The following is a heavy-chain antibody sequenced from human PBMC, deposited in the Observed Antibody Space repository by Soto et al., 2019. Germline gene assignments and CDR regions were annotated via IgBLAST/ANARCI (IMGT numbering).Heavy chain of an antibody. CDR1: GFTFSSYA. Sequence: GGSLRLSCAASGFTFSSYAMHWVRQAPGKGLEWVAVISYDGSNKYYADSVKGRFTISRDNSKNTLYLQMNSLRAEDTAVYYCARDGDPQVVPAAMYYYYYYMDVWGKGTTVTVSS. V-gene: IGHV3-30-3*01. J-gene: IGHJ6*03. CDR2: ISYDGSNK. CDR3: ARDGDPQVVPAAMYYYYYYMDV. D-gene: IGHD2-2*01.